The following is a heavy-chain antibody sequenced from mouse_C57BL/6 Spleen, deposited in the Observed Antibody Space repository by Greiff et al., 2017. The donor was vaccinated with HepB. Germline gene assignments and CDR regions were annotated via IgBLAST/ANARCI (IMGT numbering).Heavy chain of an antibody. CDR3: AREPSGAY. CDR2: ISYDGSN. J-gene: IGHJ3*01. Sequence: EVQLKESGPGLVKPSQSLSLTCSVTGYSITSGYYWNWIRQFPGNKLEWMGYISYDGSNNYNPSLKNRISITRDTSKNQFFLKLNSVTTEDTATYYCAREPSGAYWGQGTLVTVSA. CDR1: GYSITSGYY. V-gene: IGHV3-6*01. D-gene: IGHD3-1*01.